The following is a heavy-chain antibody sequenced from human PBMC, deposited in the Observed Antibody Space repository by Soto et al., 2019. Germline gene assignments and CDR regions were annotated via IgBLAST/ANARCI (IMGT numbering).Heavy chain of an antibody. CDR2: KNPNSGNT. D-gene: IGHD2-15*01. J-gene: IGHJ4*02. Sequence: GASVEVSCKASGYTFTSYDINWVRQATGKRLEWEGRKNPNSGNTGYAQKFQGRVTMTRNTSISTAYMELSSLRSEDTAVYYCARGSFGVVVVAATWTRRAVTTNFDYWGQGTLVTVSS. V-gene: IGHV1-8*01. CDR3: ARGSFGVVVVAATWTRRAVTTNFDY. CDR1: GYTFTSYD.